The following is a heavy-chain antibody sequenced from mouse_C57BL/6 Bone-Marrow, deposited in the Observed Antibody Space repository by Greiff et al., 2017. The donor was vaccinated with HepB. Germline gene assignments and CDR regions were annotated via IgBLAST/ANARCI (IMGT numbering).Heavy chain of an antibody. D-gene: IGHD1-1*01. J-gene: IGHJ4*01. CDR3: ARKAITTVVEDYEAMDY. CDR1: GYTFTSYG. V-gene: IGHV1-81*01. Sequence: VQLQPSGAELARPGASVKLSCKASGYTFTSYGISWVKQRTGQGLEWLGEIYPRSGNTYYNGKFKGKATLTADKSSSTAYMGLRSLTSEDSAVYFCARKAITTVVEDYEAMDYWGQGTAVTVGS. CDR2: IYPRSGNT.